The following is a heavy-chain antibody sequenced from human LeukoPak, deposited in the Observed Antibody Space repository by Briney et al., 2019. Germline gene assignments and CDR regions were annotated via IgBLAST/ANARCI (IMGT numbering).Heavy chain of an antibody. J-gene: IGHJ6*02. CDR2: ISYDGSNK. D-gene: IGHD3-3*02. V-gene: IGHV3-30-3*01. CDR1: GFTFSSDA. CDR3: ARSDAEGSFSAYYYYYYGMDV. Sequence: GGSLRLSCAASGFTFSSDAMHWVRQAPGKGLEWVAVISYDGSNKYYADSVKGRFTISRDNSKNTLYLQMNSLRAEDTAVYYCARSDAEGSFSAYYYYYYGMDVWGQGTTVTVSS.